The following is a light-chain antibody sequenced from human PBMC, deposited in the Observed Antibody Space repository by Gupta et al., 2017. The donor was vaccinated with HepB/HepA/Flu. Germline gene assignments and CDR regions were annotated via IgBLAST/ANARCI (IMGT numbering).Light chain of an antibody. V-gene: IGKV1-6*01. Sequence: AIQMTQSPSSLSASVGDRVTSICRASQDIRNELAWYQRKAGKAPELLMYAASNLQSGVPLRFSGSGSGTDFTLTIDSLQPEDFATYYCLQDYSYPRTFGQGTKVEIK. CDR2: AAS. CDR3: LQDYSYPRT. CDR1: QDIRNE. J-gene: IGKJ1*01.